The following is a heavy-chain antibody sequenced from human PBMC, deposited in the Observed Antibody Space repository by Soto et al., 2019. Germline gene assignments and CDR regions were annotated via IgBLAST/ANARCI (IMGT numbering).Heavy chain of an antibody. J-gene: IGHJ4*02. V-gene: IGHV1-69*13. D-gene: IGHD5-18*01. CDR2: IIPIFGTA. CDR3: ACKDTALVIRFYFDY. CDR1: GGTFSSYA. Sequence: SVKVSCKASGGTFSSYAISWVRQAPGQGLEWMGGIIPIFGTANYAQKFQGRVTITADESTSTAYMELSSLRSEDTAVYYCACKDTALVIRFYFDYWGQRSLVIVSS.